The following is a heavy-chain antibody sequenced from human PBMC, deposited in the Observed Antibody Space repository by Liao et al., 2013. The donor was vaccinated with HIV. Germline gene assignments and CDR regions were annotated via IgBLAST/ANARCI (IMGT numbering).Heavy chain of an antibody. V-gene: IGHV4-30-2*01. Sequence: QLRLQESGSGLVKPSQTLSLTCAVSGDSIAYGGYSWSWIRQPPGKGLEWIGYIYHSGSPYYNPSLKSRVTMSVDTSRNQFSLKLSSVTAADTAVYYCAVPQVPGSRYYYYMDVWGKGTTVTVSS. CDR1: GDSIAYGGYS. J-gene: IGHJ6*03. CDR3: AVPQVPGSRYYYYMDV. CDR2: IYHSGSP. D-gene: IGHD3-3*01.